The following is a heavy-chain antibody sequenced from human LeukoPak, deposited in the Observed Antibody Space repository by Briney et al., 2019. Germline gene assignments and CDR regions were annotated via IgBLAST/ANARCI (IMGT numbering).Heavy chain of an antibody. CDR1: GFTFSSYG. J-gene: IGHJ4*02. CDR3: AKDASSWYLSYFDY. V-gene: IGHV3-30*18. D-gene: IGHD6-13*01. Sequence: PGGSLRLSCAASGFTFSSYGMHWVRQAPGKGLEWVAVISYDGSNKYYADSVKGRFTISRDNSKNTLYLQMNSLRAEDTAVYYCAKDASSWYLSYFDYWGQGTLVTVPS. CDR2: ISYDGSNK.